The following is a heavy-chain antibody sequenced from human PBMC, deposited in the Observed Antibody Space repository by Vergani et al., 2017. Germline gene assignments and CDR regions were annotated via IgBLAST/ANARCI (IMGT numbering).Heavy chain of an antibody. V-gene: IGHV1-69*02. Sequence: QVQLVQSGAEVKKPGSSVKVSCKASGGTFSSYTISWVRQAPGQGIEWMGRIIPILGIANYAQKFQGRVTITADKSTSTAYMELSSLRSEDTAVYYCARHPIAYSNWFDPWGQGTLVTVSS. J-gene: IGHJ5*02. CDR2: IIPILGIA. CDR3: ARHPIAYSNWFDP. D-gene: IGHD2-21*01. CDR1: GGTFSSYT.